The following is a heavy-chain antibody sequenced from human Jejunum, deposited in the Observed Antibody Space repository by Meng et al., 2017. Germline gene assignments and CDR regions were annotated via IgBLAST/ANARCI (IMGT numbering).Heavy chain of an antibody. Sequence: GESLKISCAASGFTVSTRYMTWVRQAPGKGLEWVSVFNTGGKTFYSDSVKGRFTISRDIAKNTVYLKMNSLRTEDTALYYCARGYCSGVSCSLGYYFDYWGQGTLVTVSS. J-gene: IGHJ4*02. CDR3: ARGYCSGVSCSLGYYFDY. CDR1: GFTVSTRY. CDR2: FNTGGKT. D-gene: IGHD2-15*01. V-gene: IGHV3-66*02.